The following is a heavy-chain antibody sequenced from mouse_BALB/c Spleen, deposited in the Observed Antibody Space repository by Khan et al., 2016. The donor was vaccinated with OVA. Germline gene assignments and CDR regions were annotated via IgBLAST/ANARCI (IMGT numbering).Heavy chain of an antibody. CDR2: INTHSGVP. CDR1: GYTFTTAG. CDR3: AGGGAAYYRSDGGAMEY. D-gene: IGHD2-12*01. Sequence: QIQLVQSGPELKKPGETVRISCKASGYTFTTAGIQWVQKMPGKGLKWIGWINTHSGVPKYAEDFKGRFAFSLAISVNTAYLQLTNLKKEDTATGYCAGGGAAYYRSDGGAMEYWGQGTSGTVSA. V-gene: IGHV9-4*02. J-gene: IGHJ4*01.